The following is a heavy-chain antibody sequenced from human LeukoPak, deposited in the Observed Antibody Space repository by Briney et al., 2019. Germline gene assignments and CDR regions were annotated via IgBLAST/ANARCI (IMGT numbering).Heavy chain of an antibody. V-gene: IGHV4-39*07. CDR3: ARLLRVGYCSTTSCNWFDP. CDR2: IYFGGNT. D-gene: IGHD2-2*03. J-gene: IGHJ5*02. CDR1: GGSISSTSYY. Sequence: TSETLSLTCTVSGGSISSTSYYWGWIRQPPGKGLEWIGSIYFGGNTYYNPSLKSRVTISIGTSKNQFSLKLSSVTAADTAVYYCARLLRVGYCSTTSCNWFDPWGQGTLVTVPS.